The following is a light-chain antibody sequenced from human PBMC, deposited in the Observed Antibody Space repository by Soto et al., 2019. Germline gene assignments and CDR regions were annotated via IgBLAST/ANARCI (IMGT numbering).Light chain of an antibody. CDR1: QTLSNSF. V-gene: IGKV3-20*01. Sequence: EIVLTQSPGTLSLSPGERATLSCRASQTLSNSFIAWYQQKPGQAPRLLIYDTSSRATGVPDRYSASGSGTDFTLTISRLEPEDFAVYYCQQYDKSSRYTFGQGTKLEIK. CDR3: QQYDKSSRYT. CDR2: DTS. J-gene: IGKJ2*01.